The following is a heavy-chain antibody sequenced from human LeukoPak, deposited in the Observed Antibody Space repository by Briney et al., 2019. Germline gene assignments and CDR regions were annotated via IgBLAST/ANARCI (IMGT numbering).Heavy chain of an antibody. Sequence: GGSLRLSCAASGFTFSSYSMNWVRQAPGKGLEWVSSISSSSSYIFYADSVKGRFTISRDNAKNSLYLQMNSLRSEDTAVYYCASPDDSSGYYYAVGDYWGQGTLVTVSS. D-gene: IGHD3-22*01. V-gene: IGHV3-21*01. CDR1: GFTFSSYS. CDR2: ISSSSSYI. CDR3: ASPDDSSGYYYAVGDY. J-gene: IGHJ4*02.